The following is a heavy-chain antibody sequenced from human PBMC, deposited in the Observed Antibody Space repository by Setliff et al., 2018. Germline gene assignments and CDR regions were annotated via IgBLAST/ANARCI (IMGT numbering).Heavy chain of an antibody. Sequence: GGSLRLSCVASGFTISNYWMAWVRQAPGKGLEWVADIRQDGTNKYYMDSVEGRFTISRDNSKNTLYLQMNSLRAEDTAVYYCARDRIPQLQFLDLDAFDIWGQGTMVTVS. CDR2: IRQDGTNK. D-gene: IGHD3-3*01. CDR3: ARDRIPQLQFLDLDAFDI. J-gene: IGHJ3*02. CDR1: GFTISNYW. V-gene: IGHV3-7*01.